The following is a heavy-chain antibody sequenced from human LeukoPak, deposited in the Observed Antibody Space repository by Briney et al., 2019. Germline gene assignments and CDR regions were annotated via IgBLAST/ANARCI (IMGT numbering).Heavy chain of an antibody. CDR2: ISAYNGNT. D-gene: IGHD3-10*01. CDR3: ARDNHGPGSQQPYYYYYGMDV. V-gene: IGHV1-18*01. Sequence: ASVKVSCKASGYTFTSYGISWVRQAPGQGLEWMGWISAYNGNTNYAQKLQGRVTMTTDTSTSTAYMELRSLRSDDTAVYYCARDNHGPGSQQPYYYYYGMDVRGQGTTVTVSS. CDR1: GYTFTSYG. J-gene: IGHJ6*02.